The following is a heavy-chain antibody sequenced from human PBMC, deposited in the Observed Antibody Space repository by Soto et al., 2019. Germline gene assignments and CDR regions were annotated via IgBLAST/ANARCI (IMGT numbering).Heavy chain of an antibody. V-gene: IGHV1-69*13. CDR1: GGTFSSYA. Sequence: SVKVSCKASGGTFSSYAISWVRQAPGQGLEWMGGSIPIFGTANYAQKFQGRVTSTAYDSTSTAYMELSSLRSQDTAVYYCARDFSNCRSKSCYHYGMDVWGQGTTVTVS. J-gene: IGHJ6*02. CDR3: ARDFSNCRSKSCYHYGMDV. CDR2: SIPIFGTA. D-gene: IGHD2-2*01.